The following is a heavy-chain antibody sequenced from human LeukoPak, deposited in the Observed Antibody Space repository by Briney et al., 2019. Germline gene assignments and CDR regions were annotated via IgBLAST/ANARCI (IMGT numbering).Heavy chain of an antibody. J-gene: IGHJ3*02. CDR2: IWYDGSNK. V-gene: IGHV3-33*01. CDR1: GFTFSSYG. D-gene: IGHD2-2*01. CDR3: ARDKGCSSTSCYVVNAFDI. Sequence: GGSLRLSCAASGFTFSSYGMHWVRQAPGKGLEWVAVIWYDGSNKYYADSVKGRFTISRDNAKNSLYLQMNSLRAEDTAVYYCARDKGCSSTSCYVVNAFDIWGQGTMVTVSS.